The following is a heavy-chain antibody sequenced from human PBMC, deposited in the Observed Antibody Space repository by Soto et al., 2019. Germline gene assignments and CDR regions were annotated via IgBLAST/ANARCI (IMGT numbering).Heavy chain of an antibody. Sequence: LSLTCHVSYGSVSSGSYFWSFIRQPPGKGLEWIGYIYNSGNTKYNPSLKSRVTISADTSKNQFSLKLSSVTAADTAVYYCAREGRVATFEYWGQGSLVTVSS. CDR3: AREGRVATFEY. CDR2: IYNSGNT. J-gene: IGHJ4*02. D-gene: IGHD5-12*01. V-gene: IGHV4-61*01. CDR1: YGSVSSGSYF.